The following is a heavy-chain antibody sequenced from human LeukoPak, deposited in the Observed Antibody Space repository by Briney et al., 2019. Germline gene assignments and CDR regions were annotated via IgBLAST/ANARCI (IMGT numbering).Heavy chain of an antibody. V-gene: IGHV3-21*04. CDR3: AKEGGGYSSGWYYFDY. CDR1: GFTFSTYC. Sequence: PGGSLRLSCAASGFTFSTYCMNWVRQAPGKGLEWVSSISSGSTYIYYADSVKGRFTISRDNSKNTLYLQMNSLRAEDTAVYYCAKEGGGYSSGWYYFDYWGQGTLVTVSS. CDR2: ISSGSTYI. J-gene: IGHJ4*02. D-gene: IGHD6-19*01.